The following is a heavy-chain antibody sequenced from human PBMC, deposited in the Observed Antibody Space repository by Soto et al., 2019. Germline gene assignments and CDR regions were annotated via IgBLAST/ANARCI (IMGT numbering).Heavy chain of an antibody. CDR3: ARHGPSAPRGFFDA. CDR2: IYHTGTT. J-gene: IGHJ5*02. CDR1: VASISSSSDY. Sequence: QLKESGPGLVKPSETLPLSCTVSVASISSSSDYWAWIRQSPGRGLEWIGSIYHTGTTYYSPSLKSRVPMSVDTSKNYFSLKLNSVTASDTAMYFCARHGPSAPRGFFDAWGQGILVTVSS. V-gene: IGHV4-39*01. D-gene: IGHD3-10*01.